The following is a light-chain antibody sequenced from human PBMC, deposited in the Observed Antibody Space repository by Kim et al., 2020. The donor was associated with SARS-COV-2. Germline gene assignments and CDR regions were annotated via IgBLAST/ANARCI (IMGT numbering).Light chain of an antibody. Sequence: SSELTQDPAVSVALGQPVRITCQGDSLRSYYATWYQQKPGQAPILVIYGKNNRPSGIPDRFSGSSSGNTASLTITGTQAGDEADYYCNSRDSNNNVLFG. V-gene: IGLV3-19*01. CDR2: GKN. CDR3: NSRDSNNNVL. CDR1: SLRSYY. J-gene: IGLJ2*01.